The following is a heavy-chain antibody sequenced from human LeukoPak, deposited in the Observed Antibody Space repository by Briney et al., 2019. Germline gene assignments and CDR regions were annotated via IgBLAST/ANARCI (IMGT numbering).Heavy chain of an antibody. CDR2: INADSGNT. V-gene: IGHV1-3*01. D-gene: IGHD6-19*01. J-gene: IGHJ4*02. CDR3: ARGGPNRSGWTLDY. CDR1: GYTFTEYA. Sequence: GAPVKVSCKASGYTFTEYAMHWVRLAPGHGLEWMGWINADSGNTESSQRFQGRLSITWDTSATTAYMELSSLTSEDTAVYHCARGGPNRSGWTLDYWGPGTLVTVSS.